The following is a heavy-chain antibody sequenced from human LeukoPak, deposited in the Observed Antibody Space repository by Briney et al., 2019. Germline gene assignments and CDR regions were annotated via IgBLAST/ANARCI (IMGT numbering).Heavy chain of an antibody. CDR3: AADTIFGLVTGLVD. CDR2: VHYSGST. CDR1: GASINSGDYY. V-gene: IGHV4-30-4*08. D-gene: IGHD3-3*01. J-gene: IGHJ4*02. Sequence: SETLSLTCTVSGASINSGDYYWTWIRQPPGKGLEWIGYVHYSGSTHYNPSLRSRIIISTDASKNHFSLKMTSASAADTAVYYCAADTIFGLVTGLVDWGQGSLVTVSS.